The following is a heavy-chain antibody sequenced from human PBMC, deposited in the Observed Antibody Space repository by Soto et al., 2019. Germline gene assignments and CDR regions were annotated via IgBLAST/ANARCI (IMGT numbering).Heavy chain of an antibody. CDR1: GDSISFYY. V-gene: IGHV4-59*01. J-gene: IGHJ5*02. Sequence: SETLSLTCTVSGDSISFYYWSWIRQPPGKGLEWVGYSSYSGSTNYNPSLKSRVTISVDTSKNQFSLKLSSVTAADTAVYYCARGPRIAAAETFPNWFDPWGQGTLVTVSS. D-gene: IGHD6-13*01. CDR3: ARGPRIAAAETFPNWFDP. CDR2: SSYSGST.